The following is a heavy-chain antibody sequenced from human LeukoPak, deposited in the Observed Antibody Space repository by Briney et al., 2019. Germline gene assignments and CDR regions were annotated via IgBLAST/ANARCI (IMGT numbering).Heavy chain of an antibody. J-gene: IGHJ4*02. V-gene: IGHV3-30*02. CDR3: AKYLSSGFLYYFDY. D-gene: IGHD3-22*01. CDR2: IRYDGSNK. CDR1: GFTFSSYG. Sequence: GGSLRLSCAASGFTFSSYGMHWVRQAPGKGLEWVAFIRYDGSNKYYADSVKGRFTISRDNSKNTLYLQMNSLRAEDTAVYYCAKYLSSGFLYYFDYWGQGTLVTVSS.